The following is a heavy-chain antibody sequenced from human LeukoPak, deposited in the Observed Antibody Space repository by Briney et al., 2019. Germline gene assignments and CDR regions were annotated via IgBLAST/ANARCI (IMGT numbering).Heavy chain of an antibody. CDR3: VSESDYYYGSSGNYGPLFDP. V-gene: IGHV1-69*05. D-gene: IGHD3-22*01. CDR1: GGTFSSYA. Sequence: SVKVSCRASGGTFSSYAISWVRQAPGQGLEWMGWIIPIFGTTNYAQKFHGRVTITTDESTSTAYMELTSLRSEDTAVYYCVSESDYYYGSSGNYGPLFDPWREGTGVTV. CDR2: IIPIFGTT. J-gene: IGHJ5*02.